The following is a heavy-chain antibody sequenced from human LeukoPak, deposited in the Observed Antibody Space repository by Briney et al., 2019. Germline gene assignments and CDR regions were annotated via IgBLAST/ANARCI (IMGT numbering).Heavy chain of an antibody. CDR2: MNPNSGNT. J-gene: IGHJ4*02. CDR3: ASGGIYYGAAFDF. D-gene: IGHD1-26*01. Sequence: ASVKVSCKASGYTFTSYDINWVRQATGQGLEWMGWMNPNSGNTGYAQKFQGRVTITADKSTSTAYMELSSLRSEDTALYYCASGGIYYGAAFDFWGQGTLVTVSS. V-gene: IGHV1-8*03. CDR1: GYTFTSYD.